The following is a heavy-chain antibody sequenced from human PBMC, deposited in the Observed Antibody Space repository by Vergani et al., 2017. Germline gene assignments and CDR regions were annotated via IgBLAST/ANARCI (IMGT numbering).Heavy chain of an antibody. D-gene: IGHD3-10*01. CDR1: GFTFSSYW. J-gene: IGHJ4*02. CDR3: ASDGHAYGSVSYYS. CDR2: IKQDGSEK. V-gene: IGHV3-7*01. Sequence: EVQLVESGGGLVQPGGSLRLSCAASGFTFSSYWMSWVRQAPGKGLEWVANIKQDGSEKYYVDSVKGRFTISRDNANNSLYLQMNSLRAEDTAVYYCASDGHAYGSVSYYSWDQGTLVTVSS.